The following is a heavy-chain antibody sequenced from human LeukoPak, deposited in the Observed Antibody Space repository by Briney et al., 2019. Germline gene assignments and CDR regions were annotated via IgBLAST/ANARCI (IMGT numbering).Heavy chain of an antibody. CDR2: IYYSGST. Sequence: SETLSLTCTVSGGSISSGDYYWSWIRQPPGKGLEWIGYIYYSGSTYYNPSLKSRVTISVDTSKNQFSLKLSSVTAADTAVYYCARADFASDGGSPEYFQHWGQGTLVTVSS. J-gene: IGHJ1*01. D-gene: IGHD2-15*01. CDR1: GGSISSGDYY. CDR3: ARADFASDGGSPEYFQH. V-gene: IGHV4-30-4*08.